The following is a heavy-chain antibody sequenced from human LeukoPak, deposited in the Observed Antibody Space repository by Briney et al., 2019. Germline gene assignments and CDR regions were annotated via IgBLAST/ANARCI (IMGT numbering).Heavy chain of an antibody. CDR1: GYTFTSYA. J-gene: IGHJ4*02. V-gene: IGHV1-3*01. CDR2: INAGNGNT. D-gene: IGHD3-10*01. CDR3: ARREVGLLWFGLDY. Sequence: ASVKVSCKASGYTFTSYAMHWVRQAPGQRLEWMGWINAGNGNTKYSQEFQGRVTITRDTSASTAYMELSSLRSEDTAVYYCARREVGLLWFGLDYWGQGTLVTVSS.